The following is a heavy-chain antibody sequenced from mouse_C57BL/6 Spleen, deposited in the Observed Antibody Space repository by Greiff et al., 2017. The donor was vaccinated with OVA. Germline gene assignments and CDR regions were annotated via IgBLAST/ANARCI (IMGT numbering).Heavy chain of an antibody. CDR1: GFNIKDYY. V-gene: IGHV14-1*01. Sequence: VHVKQSGAELVRPGASVKLSCTASGFNIKDYYMHWVKQRPEQGLEWIGRIDLEDGDTEYAPKFQGKATMTADTSSNTAYLQLSSLTSEDTAVYYCNGGYYYAMDYWGQGTSVTVSA. J-gene: IGHJ4*01. D-gene: IGHD2-2*01. CDR3: NGGYYYAMDY. CDR2: IDLEDGDT.